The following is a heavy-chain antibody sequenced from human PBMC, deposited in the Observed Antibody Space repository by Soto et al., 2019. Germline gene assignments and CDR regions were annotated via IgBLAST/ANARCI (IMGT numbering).Heavy chain of an antibody. CDR3: ARIHGNWNYYYYYGMDV. V-gene: IGHV1-18*04. D-gene: IGHD1-1*01. CDR1: GYTFTSYG. CDR2: ISAYNGNT. Sequence: ASVKVSCKASGYTFTSYGISWVRQAPGQGLEWMGWISAYNGNTNYAQKLQGRVTMTTDTSTSTAYMELRSLRSDDTAVYYCARIHGNWNYYYYYGMDVWGQGTTVTVSS. J-gene: IGHJ6*02.